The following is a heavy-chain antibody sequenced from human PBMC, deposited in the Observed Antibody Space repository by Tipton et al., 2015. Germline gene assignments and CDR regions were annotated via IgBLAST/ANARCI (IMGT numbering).Heavy chain of an antibody. V-gene: IGHV3-23*01. D-gene: IGHD6-19*01. CDR2: ISASGGRT. CDR1: GFSLRNYV. CDR3: AKEGHSSGSYTSRGTYFDY. Sequence: SLRLSCVVSGFSLRNYVMAWVRQAPGKGLEWVSGISASGGRTYYADSVRGRFTISRDNSKSTLYLQMDSLRAEDTAVYYCAKEGHSSGSYTSRGTYFDYWGQGTLVTVSS. J-gene: IGHJ4*02.